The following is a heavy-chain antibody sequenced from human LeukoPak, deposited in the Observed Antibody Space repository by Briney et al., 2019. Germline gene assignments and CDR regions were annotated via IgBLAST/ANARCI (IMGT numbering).Heavy chain of an antibody. CDR3: AREKVRQSGMDV. CDR1: GYTFTDYY. Sequence: RASVTVSCKASGYTFTDYYMHWVRQAPGQGLEWMGRINPNSGGTNYAQKFQGRVTMTRDTSISTAYMELSRLRSDDTAVYYCAREKVRQSGMDVWGQGSTVTVSS. J-gene: IGHJ6*02. D-gene: IGHD2-2*01. V-gene: IGHV1-2*06. CDR2: INPNSGGT.